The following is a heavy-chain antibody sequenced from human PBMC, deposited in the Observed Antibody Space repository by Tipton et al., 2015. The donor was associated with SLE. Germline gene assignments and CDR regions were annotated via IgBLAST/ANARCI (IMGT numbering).Heavy chain of an antibody. CDR2: VRSKAYGGTT. Sequence: SLRLSCTVSGFTFGDYCMTWVRQVPGKGLEWVGLVRSKAYGGTTEYAASVEGRFTISRDDSKSVAYLQMNSLKTEDTAVYYCASALAFYALGIWGQGTLVTVSS. J-gene: IGHJ4*02. CDR3: ASALAFYALGI. CDR1: GFTFGDYC. V-gene: IGHV3-49*04. D-gene: IGHD7-27*01.